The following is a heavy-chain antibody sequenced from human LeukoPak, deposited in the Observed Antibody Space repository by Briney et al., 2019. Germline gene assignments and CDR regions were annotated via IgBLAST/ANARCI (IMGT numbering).Heavy chain of an antibody. D-gene: IGHD1-26*01. CDR1: GFTFSSYA. Sequence: GGSLRLSCAASGFTFSSYAMHWVRQAPGKGLEWVAVISYDGSNKYYAGSVKGRFTISRDNSKNTLYLQMNSLRAEDTAVYYCARAIVGATVDLDYWGQGTLVTVSS. J-gene: IGHJ4*02. V-gene: IGHV3-30-3*01. CDR3: ARAIVGATVDLDY. CDR2: ISYDGSNK.